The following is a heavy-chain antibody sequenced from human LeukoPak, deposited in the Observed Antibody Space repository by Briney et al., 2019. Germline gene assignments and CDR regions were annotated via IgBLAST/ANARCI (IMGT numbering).Heavy chain of an antibody. V-gene: IGHV3-73*01. Sequence: GGSLRLSCAASGFTFSGSDMHWVRQASGKGLEWVGRIRSKANSYATAYAASVKGRFTISRDDSKNTAYLQMNSLKTEDTAVYYCTRHGASGDYWGQGTLVTVSS. CDR2: IRSKANSYAT. D-gene: IGHD3-10*01. CDR1: GFTFSGSD. CDR3: TRHGASGDY. J-gene: IGHJ4*02.